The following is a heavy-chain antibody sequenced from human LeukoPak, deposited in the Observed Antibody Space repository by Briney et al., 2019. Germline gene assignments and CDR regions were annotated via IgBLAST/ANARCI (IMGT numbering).Heavy chain of an antibody. CDR1: GFTFSRYS. Sequence: GGSLRLSCAVSGFTFSRYSMNWVRQAPGKGLEWVSSISSSSSYIYYADSVKGRFTISRDNAKNSLYLQMNSLRAEDTAVYYCARDFRFGEKTDDAFDIWGQGTMVTVSS. CDR2: ISSSSSYI. D-gene: IGHD3-10*01. V-gene: IGHV3-21*01. CDR3: ARDFRFGEKTDDAFDI. J-gene: IGHJ3*02.